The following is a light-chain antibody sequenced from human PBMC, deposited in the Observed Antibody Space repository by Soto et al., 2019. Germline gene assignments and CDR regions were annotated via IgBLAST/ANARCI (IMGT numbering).Light chain of an antibody. V-gene: IGKV1-5*01. CDR2: DAS. CDR1: QSISGS. CDR3: QQYNTYAWT. Sequence: DIQMTQSPSTVSASVADTVTITCRASQSISGSLAWYQQKPGGPPNVLIYDASSLQSGVPSRFSGSGSGTEFTLTISSLQPDDFATYYCQQYNTYAWTFGQGTKVDIK. J-gene: IGKJ1*01.